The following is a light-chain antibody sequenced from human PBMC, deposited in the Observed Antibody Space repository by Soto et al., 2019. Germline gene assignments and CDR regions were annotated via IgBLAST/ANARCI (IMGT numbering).Light chain of an antibody. CDR1: QVISNY. Sequence: DIQMTQSPSSLSASVGDRVTITCRASQVISNYLAWYQQKPGKVPKLLIYAASTLQSGVPSRFSGSGSGTDFTLTISSLQPEDVATYYWQKYNSAPRTFGQGTKVEIK. J-gene: IGKJ1*01. CDR3: QKYNSAPRT. V-gene: IGKV1-27*01. CDR2: AAS.